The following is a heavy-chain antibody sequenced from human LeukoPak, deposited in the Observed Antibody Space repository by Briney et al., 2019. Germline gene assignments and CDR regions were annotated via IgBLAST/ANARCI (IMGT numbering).Heavy chain of an antibody. V-gene: IGHV1-2*02. CDR3: ARDRLRLGYERTNWFDP. CDR2: INPNTGGT. D-gene: IGHD2-15*01. J-gene: IGHJ5*02. CDR1: GYTFTGYY. Sequence: PLASVKVSCKASGYTFTGYYVHWLRQAPGQGLEWMGWINPNTGGTNYAQKFQGRVTITRDTSINTAYMELSRLRSDDTAVFYCARDRLRLGYERTNWFDPWGQGTLVTLSS.